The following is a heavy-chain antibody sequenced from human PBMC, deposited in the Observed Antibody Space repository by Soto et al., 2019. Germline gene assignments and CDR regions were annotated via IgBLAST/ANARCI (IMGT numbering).Heavy chain of an antibody. CDR1: GYTFTSYG. V-gene: IGHV1-18*01. CDR3: ARDGPNSGRGYYGMDV. D-gene: IGHD1-1*01. CDR2: ISAYNGNT. Sequence: QVQLVQSGAEVKKPGASVKVSCKASGYTFTSYGISWVRQAPGQGLEWMGWISAYNGNTNYAQKLQGRVTMTTDTPTSTAYMELRSLRSDDTAVYYCARDGPNSGRGYYGMDVWGQGTTVTVSS. J-gene: IGHJ6*02.